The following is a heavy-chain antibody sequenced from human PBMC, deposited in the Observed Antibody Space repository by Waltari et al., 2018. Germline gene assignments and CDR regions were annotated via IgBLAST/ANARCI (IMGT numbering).Heavy chain of an antibody. CDR2: IYYSGST. CDR3: ARYGGNSNYYYYGMDV. CDR1: GGSISSGDYY. J-gene: IGHJ6*02. V-gene: IGHV4-30-4*08. Sequence: QVQLQESGPGLVKPSQTLSLTCTVSGGSISSGDYYWSWIRQPPGKGLEWIGYIYYSGSTYYNPSLKSRVTISGDTSKNQFSLKLSSVTAADTAVYYCARYGGNSNYYYYGMDVWGQGTTVTVSS. D-gene: IGHD2-21*02.